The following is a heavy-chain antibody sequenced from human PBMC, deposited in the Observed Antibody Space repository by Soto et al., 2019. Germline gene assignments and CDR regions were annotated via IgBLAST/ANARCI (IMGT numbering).Heavy chain of an antibody. CDR3: ARGPQSRSSWYQDYYYGMDV. V-gene: IGHV1-69*13. Sequence: GASVKVSCKASGGTFSSYAISWVRQAPGQGLEWLGGIIPIFGTANYAQKFQGRVTITADESTSTAYMELSSLRSEDTAVYYCARGPQSRSSWYQDYYYGMDVWGQGTTVTVSS. CDR2: IIPIFGTA. CDR1: GGTFSSYA. D-gene: IGHD6-13*01. J-gene: IGHJ6*02.